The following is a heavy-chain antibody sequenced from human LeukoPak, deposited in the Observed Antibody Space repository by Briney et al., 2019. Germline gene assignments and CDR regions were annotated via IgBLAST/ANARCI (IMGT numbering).Heavy chain of an antibody. Sequence: SETLSLTCTVSGGSISNYYWSWIRQPPGKGLEWIGYIYYSGSTNYNPSLKSRVTISVDTSKNQFSLKLSSVTAADTAVYYCATPVPHGSDPSLYYYYMDVWGKGTTVTISS. V-gene: IGHV4-59*01. D-gene: IGHD3-10*01. J-gene: IGHJ6*03. CDR2: IYYSGST. CDR3: ATPVPHGSDPSLYYYYMDV. CDR1: GGSISNYY.